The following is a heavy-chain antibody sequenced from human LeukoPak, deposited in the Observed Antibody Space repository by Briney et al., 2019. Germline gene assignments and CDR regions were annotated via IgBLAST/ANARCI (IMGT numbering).Heavy chain of an antibody. CDR1: GFTFSSYS. CDR3: AKDTGWLQFNYFDY. Sequence: GGSLRLSCAASGFTFSSYSMNWVRQAPGKGLEWVSSISGSSYYIYYADSVKGRFTISRDNAKNSLYLQMNSLGAEDTAVYYCAKDTGWLQFNYFDYWGQGTLVTVSS. V-gene: IGHV3-21*04. J-gene: IGHJ4*02. CDR2: ISGSSYYI. D-gene: IGHD5-24*01.